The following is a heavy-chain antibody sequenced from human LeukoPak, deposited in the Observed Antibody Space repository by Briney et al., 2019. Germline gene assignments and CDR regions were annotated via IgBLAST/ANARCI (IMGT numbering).Heavy chain of an antibody. D-gene: IGHD3-9*01. CDR3: SRSYDVLTGYFPPDY. Sequence: GGSLRLSCRASGFTFGDSVMSWFRQAPGKGPEWVAFIRSQRYGGTTQYAASVKGRFTISRDDSKSIAYLQMNSLKTEDTAVYYCSRSYDVLTGYFPPDYWGQGTLVTVSS. CDR1: GFTFGDSV. CDR2: IRSQRYGGTT. J-gene: IGHJ4*02. V-gene: IGHV3-49*03.